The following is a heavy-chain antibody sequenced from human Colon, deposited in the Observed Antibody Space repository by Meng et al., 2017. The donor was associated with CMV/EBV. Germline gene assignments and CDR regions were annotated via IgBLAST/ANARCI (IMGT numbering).Heavy chain of an antibody. J-gene: IGHJ4*02. V-gene: IGHV3-21*01. D-gene: IGHD3-22*01. Sequence: LSCAASGFTFSRYTINWVRQAPGKGLEWVSSISSDSRYIFYVESVKGRFTISRDNAQNSVFLQMSSLRAEDTAVYYCARYSSLSFDSWGQGTLVTVS. CDR3: ARYSSLSFDS. CDR2: ISSDSRYI. CDR1: GFTFSRYT.